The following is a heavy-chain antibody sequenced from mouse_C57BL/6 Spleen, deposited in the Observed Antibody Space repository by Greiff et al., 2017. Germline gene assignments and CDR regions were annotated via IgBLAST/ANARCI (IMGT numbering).Heavy chain of an antibody. CDR2: IYPGDGDT. CDR3: ARTVYYGSSYVYYLDY. V-gene: IGHV1-82*01. Sequence: QVQLQQSGPELVKPGASVKISCKASGYAFSSSWMNWVKQRPGQGLEWIGRIYPGDGDTNYNGKFKGKATLTADKSSSTAYMQLSSLTSEDSAVYFCARTVYYGSSYVYYLDYWGQGTTLTVSS. CDR1: GYAFSSSW. D-gene: IGHD1-1*01. J-gene: IGHJ2*01.